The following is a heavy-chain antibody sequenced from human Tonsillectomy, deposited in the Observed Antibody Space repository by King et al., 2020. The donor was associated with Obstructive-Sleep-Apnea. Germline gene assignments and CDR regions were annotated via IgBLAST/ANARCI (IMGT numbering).Heavy chain of an antibody. CDR1: GFTFSSSG. CDR3: AKDNSNWSFDY. D-gene: IGHD6-6*01. J-gene: IGHJ4*02. CDR2: IRNDGSNE. V-gene: IGHV3-30*02. Sequence: VQLVESGGGVVQPGGSLRLSCAASGFTFSSSGMHWVRQAPGKGLEWVTFIRNDGSNEYYADSVKGRFSVSSDNSKNALFLQMNNLSAEDTAVYYCAKDNSNWSFDYWGQGILVTVSS.